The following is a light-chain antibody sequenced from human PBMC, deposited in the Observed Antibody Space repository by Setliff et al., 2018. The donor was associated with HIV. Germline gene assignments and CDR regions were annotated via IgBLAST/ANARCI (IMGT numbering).Light chain of an antibody. Sequence: QSVLTQPPSASGTPGQRVTVSCSGSSSNIGGNTVNWYQQLPRTTPKLLIYTNNQRPSGVPGRFSGSKSGTSASLAISGLQSEDEADYYCAVWDDRLSGYVFGTGTKVTVL. J-gene: IGLJ1*01. CDR3: AVWDDRLSGYV. CDR2: TNN. CDR1: SSNIGGNT. V-gene: IGLV1-44*01.